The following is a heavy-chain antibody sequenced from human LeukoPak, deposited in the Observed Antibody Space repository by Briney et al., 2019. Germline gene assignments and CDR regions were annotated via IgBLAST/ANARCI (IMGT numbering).Heavy chain of an antibody. V-gene: IGHV4-39*07. J-gene: IGHJ4*02. CDR1: GGSISSSTYY. CDR3: ARDTQARGIDY. D-gene: IGHD3-10*01. CDR2: MFYSGST. Sequence: PSETLSLTCTVSGGSISSSTYYWGWIRQPPGKGLEWIGSMFYSGSTNYNPSLKSRVTISVDTSKNQFSLKLSSVTAADTAVYYCARDTQARGIDYWGQGTLVTVSS.